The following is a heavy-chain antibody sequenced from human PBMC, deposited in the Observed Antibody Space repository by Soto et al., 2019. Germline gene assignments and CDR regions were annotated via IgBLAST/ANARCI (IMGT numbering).Heavy chain of an antibody. CDR1: GGSFSGYY. Sequence: PSETLSLTCAVYGGSFSGYYWSWIRQPPGKGLEWIGEINHSGSTNYNPSLKSQVTISVDTSKNQFSLKLSSVTAADTAVYYCARSRRARQWLSLNWFDPWGQGTLVTVSS. J-gene: IGHJ5*02. D-gene: IGHD6-19*01. CDR3: ARSRRARQWLSLNWFDP. CDR2: INHSGST. V-gene: IGHV4-34*01.